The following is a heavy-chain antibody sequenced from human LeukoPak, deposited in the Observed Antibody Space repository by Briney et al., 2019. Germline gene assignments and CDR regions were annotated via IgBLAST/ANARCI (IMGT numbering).Heavy chain of an antibody. CDR3: ARSEDYASNWYVN. V-gene: IGHV4-4*02. CDR1: GGSMSSSNW. D-gene: IGHD2-2*01. CDR2: IYHSGST. Sequence: PSGTLSLTCTVSGGSMSSSNWWSWVRQPPEKGLEWIGEIYHSGSTNYNPSLKSRVTISVDKSRNQFSLKLNSVTAADTAVYYCARSEDYASNWYVNWGQGTLVTVSS. J-gene: IGHJ5*02.